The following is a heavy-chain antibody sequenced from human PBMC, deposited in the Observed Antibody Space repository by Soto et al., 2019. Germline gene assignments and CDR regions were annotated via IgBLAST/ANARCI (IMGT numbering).Heavy chain of an antibody. Sequence: VQLVQSGAEVKKPGSSVKVSCKASGGTFSSYTITWVRQAPGQGLEWMGGIIPMFGTANYAQKFQGRLTITADESTSTAYMELSSLRSEDTAIYYCARAFRGPGGGDFWGQGTTVTVSS. CDR3: ARAFRGPGGGDF. CDR2: IIPMFGTA. CDR1: GGTFSSYT. V-gene: IGHV1-69*01. D-gene: IGHD3-10*01. J-gene: IGHJ6*02.